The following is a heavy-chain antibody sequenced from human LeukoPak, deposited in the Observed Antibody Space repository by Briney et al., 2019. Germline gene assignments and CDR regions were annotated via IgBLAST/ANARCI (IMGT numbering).Heavy chain of an antibody. Sequence: GGSLRLSCAASGFTFSSYSMNWVRPAPGTGLEWVSSIYSSSSYIYYADSVKGRFTISRDNAKNSLYLQMNSLRAEDTEVYYCARTGDAFDIWGQGTIVTVSS. CDR1: GFTFSSYS. J-gene: IGHJ3*02. V-gene: IGHV3-21*01. D-gene: IGHD3-10*01. CDR2: IYSSSSYI. CDR3: ARTGDAFDI.